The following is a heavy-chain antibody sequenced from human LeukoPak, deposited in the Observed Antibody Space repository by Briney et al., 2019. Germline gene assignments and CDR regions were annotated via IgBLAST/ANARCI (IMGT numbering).Heavy chain of an antibody. CDR3: ARARISMVRGVMNYYGMDV. V-gene: IGHV3-21*01. CDR2: ISSSSSYI. Sequence: GGSLRLSCAASGFTFSSCSMNWVRQAPGKGLEWVSSISSSSSYIYYADSVKGRFTISRDNAKNSLYLQMNSLRAEDTAVYYCARARISMVRGVMNYYGMDVWGQGTTVTVSS. CDR1: GFTFSSCS. D-gene: IGHD3-10*01. J-gene: IGHJ6*02.